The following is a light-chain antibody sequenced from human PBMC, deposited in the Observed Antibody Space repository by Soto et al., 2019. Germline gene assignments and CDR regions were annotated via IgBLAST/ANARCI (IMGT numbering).Light chain of an antibody. CDR3: SSYTSSSTNYV. V-gene: IGLV2-14*01. CDR2: DVS. J-gene: IGLJ1*01. Sequence: QSALTQPASVSGSPGQPITISCTGTSSDVGGYNYVSWYQQHPGKAPKLMIYDVSNRPSGVSNRFSGSKSGNTASLTISGLQAEDEAAYYCSSYTSSSTNYVFGTGTKVTVL. CDR1: SSDVGGYNY.